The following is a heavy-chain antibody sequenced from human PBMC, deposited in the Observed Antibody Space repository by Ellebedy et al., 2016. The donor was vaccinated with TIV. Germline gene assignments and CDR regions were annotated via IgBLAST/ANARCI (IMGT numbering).Heavy chain of an antibody. D-gene: IGHD4-17*01. V-gene: IGHV4-39*01. J-gene: IGHJ4*02. Sequence: SETLSLXCTVSGGSISSSSYFWGWIRQPPGKGLAWIGIIYYSGSTYYNPSLNSRVSISVDTSKNQFSLNLSSVTAADTAVYYCARPLRSTVTTSIYFDYWGQGTLVTVSS. CDR2: IYYSGST. CDR3: ARPLRSTVTTSIYFDY. CDR1: GGSISSSSYF.